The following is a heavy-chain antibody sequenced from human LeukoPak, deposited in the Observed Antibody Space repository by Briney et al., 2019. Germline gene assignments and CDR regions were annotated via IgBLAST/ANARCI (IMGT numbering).Heavy chain of an antibody. CDR1: GGSSSGDY. CDR3: ARGPLVVVTPTSAYYMDV. Sequence: SETLSLTCAVYGGSSSGDYWSWIRQPPGKGLEWIGEINHGGSTNYNPALKSRVSISVDTSKNQFSLRLISVTAADTAVYYCARGPLVVVTPTSAYYMDVWGKGTTVTVSS. D-gene: IGHD2-21*02. CDR2: INHGGST. V-gene: IGHV4-34*01. J-gene: IGHJ6*03.